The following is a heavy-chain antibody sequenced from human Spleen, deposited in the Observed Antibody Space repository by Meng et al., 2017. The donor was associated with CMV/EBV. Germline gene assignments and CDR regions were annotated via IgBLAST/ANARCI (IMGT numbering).Heavy chain of an antibody. V-gene: IGHV1-46*01. J-gene: IGHJ4*02. CDR1: GYTFTSYY. D-gene: IGHD4-11*01. CDR2: INPTSGRV. Sequence: ASVKVSCKASGYTFTSYYMHWVRQAPGQGLEWMGIINPTSGRVSCTQRFQGRVTMTRDTSTSTVYMELSSLRSEDTAVYYCAREGGVTTVPSKNYFDSWGQGTLVTVSS. CDR3: AREGGVTTVPSKNYFDS.